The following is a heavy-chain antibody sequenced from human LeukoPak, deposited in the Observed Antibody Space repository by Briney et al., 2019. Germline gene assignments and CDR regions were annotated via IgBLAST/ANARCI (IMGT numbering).Heavy chain of an antibody. CDR3: AREVRGVAFDI. V-gene: IGHV1-46*01. CDR2: INPSGGST. J-gene: IGHJ3*02. CDR1: GYTFTGYY. D-gene: IGHD2-8*02. Sequence: ASVKVSCKASGYTFTGYYMHWVRQAPGQGLEWMGIINPSGGSTSYAQKFQGRVTMTRDMSTSTVYMELSSLRSEDTAVYYCAREVRGVAFDIWGQGTMVTVSS.